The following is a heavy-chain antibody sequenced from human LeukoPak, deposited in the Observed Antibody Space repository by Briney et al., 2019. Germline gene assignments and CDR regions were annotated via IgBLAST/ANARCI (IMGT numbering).Heavy chain of an antibody. J-gene: IGHJ4*02. V-gene: IGHV3-7*01. CDR3: ARRWVSGSNFDS. Sequence: GGFLRLSCAASRFTFSTYCMSWLRQAPGKGLELVANIQQDGSEKYYVASVKGRFTISRDNAKNSLYLQMNSLRVEDTAVYYCARRWVSGSNFDSWGQGTLVTVSS. D-gene: IGHD1-14*01. CDR1: RFTFSTYC. CDR2: IQQDGSEK.